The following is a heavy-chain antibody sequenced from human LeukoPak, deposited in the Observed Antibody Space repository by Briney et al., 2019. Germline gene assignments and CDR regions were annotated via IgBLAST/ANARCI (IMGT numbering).Heavy chain of an antibody. V-gene: IGHV3-49*04. CDR2: IRSKAYGGTT. Sequence: GGSLRLSCTASGFTFGDYAMSWVRQAPGKGLEWVGFIRSKAYGGTTEYAASVKGRFTISRDNAKNSLYLQMNSLRVEDTAVYYCTRDHYYDSLWGQGTLVTVSS. D-gene: IGHD3-22*01. CDR3: TRDHYYDSL. CDR1: GFTFGDYA. J-gene: IGHJ4*02.